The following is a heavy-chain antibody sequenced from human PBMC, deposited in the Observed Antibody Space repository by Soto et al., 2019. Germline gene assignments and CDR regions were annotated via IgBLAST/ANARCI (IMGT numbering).Heavy chain of an antibody. Sequence: QVQLVQSGAEVKKPGASVKVSCKASGYTFTSDDINWVRQATGQGLEWMGWMNPNSGNTGYAQKCQGRGTMTRNTSISTAYIELSSMRSEDTAVYYCARWPDGYYYYGMDVWCQGTTVTVSS. J-gene: IGHJ6*02. CDR3: ARWPDGYYYYGMDV. CDR1: GYTFTSDD. V-gene: IGHV1-8*01. CDR2: MNPNSGNT.